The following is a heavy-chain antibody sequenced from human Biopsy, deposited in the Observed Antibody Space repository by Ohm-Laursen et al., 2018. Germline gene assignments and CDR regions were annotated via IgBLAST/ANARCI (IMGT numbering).Heavy chain of an antibody. D-gene: IGHD3-10*01. Sequence: SLRLSCAASGFIFKSYGMHWVRQAPGKGLEWVALIWYDGSDQYYADSVKGRFTISRDISENTVSLQMNSLRAEDTAVYYCARTIMVGGVILNYFDYWGQGTLVTVSS. CDR1: GFIFKSYG. CDR3: ARTIMVGGVILNYFDY. CDR2: IWYDGSDQ. J-gene: IGHJ4*02. V-gene: IGHV3-33*01.